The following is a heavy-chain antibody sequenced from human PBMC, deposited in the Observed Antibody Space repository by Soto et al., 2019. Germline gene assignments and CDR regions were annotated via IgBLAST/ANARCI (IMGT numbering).Heavy chain of an antibody. V-gene: IGHV3-23*01. CDR1: GVTFSSYA. Sequence: SGGFLRLSCAASGVTFSSYAMSWVRQAPGKGLEWVSAISGSGGSTYYADSVKGRFTISRDNSKNTLYLQMNSLRAADTAVYYCARGRTTPDYIWGSYRYLNWFDPWGQGTLVTVSS. D-gene: IGHD3-16*02. CDR3: ARGRTTPDYIWGSYRYLNWFDP. CDR2: ISGSGGST. J-gene: IGHJ5*02.